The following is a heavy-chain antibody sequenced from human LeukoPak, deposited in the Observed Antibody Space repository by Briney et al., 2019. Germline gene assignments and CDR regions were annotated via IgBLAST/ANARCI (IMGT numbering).Heavy chain of an antibody. CDR3: ARHLVGATQHLDY. D-gene: IGHD1-26*01. Sequence: ASVKVSCKASGGTVRSYVIRWVRQAPGQGIEWKGRIIPIFGTANYAQKFQGRVTITTDESTSTAYMELSSLRSEDTAVYYCARHLVGATQHLDYWGQGTLVTVSS. CDR1: GGTVRSYV. CDR2: IIPIFGTA. J-gene: IGHJ4*02. V-gene: IGHV1-69*05.